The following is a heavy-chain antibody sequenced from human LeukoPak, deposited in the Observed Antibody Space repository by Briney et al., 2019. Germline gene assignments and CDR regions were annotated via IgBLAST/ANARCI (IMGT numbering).Heavy chain of an antibody. V-gene: IGHV4-38-2*02. CDR1: GYSINSGYY. J-gene: IGHJ4*02. CDR2: IYHYGST. CDR3: ARIPSTVVTAAFDY. Sequence: SETLSLTCTVSGYSINSGYYWAWIRQPAGKGLEWIGSIYHYGSTFYNPSLKSRVTISVDTSKNQFSLNLSSVTAADTAVYYCARIPSTVVTAAFDYWGQGTLVTVSS. D-gene: IGHD2-21*02.